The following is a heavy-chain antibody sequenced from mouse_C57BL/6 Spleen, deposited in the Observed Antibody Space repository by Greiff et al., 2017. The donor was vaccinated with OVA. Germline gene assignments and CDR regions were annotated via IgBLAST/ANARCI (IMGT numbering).Heavy chain of an antibody. J-gene: IGHJ4*01. Sequence: QVQLQQSGAELVRPGASVTLSCKASGYTFPDYEMHWVKQTPVHGLEWIGALAPETGGPAYNQKFKGKAILTADKSSSTAYMELRSLTSEDSAVYYCTRVNYGNYDYAMDYWGQGTSGTGSS. CDR2: LAPETGGP. CDR1: GYTFPDYE. V-gene: IGHV1-15*01. D-gene: IGHD2-1*01. CDR3: TRVNYGNYDYAMDY.